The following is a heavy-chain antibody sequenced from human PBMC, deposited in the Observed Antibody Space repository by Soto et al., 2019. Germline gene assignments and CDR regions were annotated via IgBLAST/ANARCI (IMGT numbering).Heavy chain of an antibody. CDR1: GFTFNNFW. Sequence: EVQLVESGGGLVQPGVSLRLSCAASGFTFNNFWMDWVRQTPEKGLVWVSGINSDGTTTIYADSVKGRFTISRDNAKNTLYLQMHSLTVEDTAIYYCVRDIRWGQGTLVTVSS. CDR2: INSDGTTT. CDR3: VRDIR. V-gene: IGHV3-74*01. J-gene: IGHJ4*02.